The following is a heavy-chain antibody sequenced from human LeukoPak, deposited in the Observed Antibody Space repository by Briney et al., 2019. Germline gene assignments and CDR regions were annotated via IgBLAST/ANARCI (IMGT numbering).Heavy chain of an antibody. CDR1: GGSISSISYY. Sequence: PSETLSLTCTISGGSISSISYYWGWIRQPPGKGLEWIGSIYYTGSTYYNPSLKSRVTVSVDTSKNQFSLNLRSVTAADTAVYYCAKDLYYDSSGYYYWGQGTLVTVSS. CDR3: AKDLYYDSSGYYY. CDR2: IYYTGST. J-gene: IGHJ4*02. V-gene: IGHV4-39*02. D-gene: IGHD3-22*01.